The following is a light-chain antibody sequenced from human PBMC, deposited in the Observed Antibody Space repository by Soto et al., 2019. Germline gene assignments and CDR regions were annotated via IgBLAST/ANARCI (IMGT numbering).Light chain of an antibody. CDR1: SSDVGAYNY. CDR3: NSRASGTTYV. J-gene: IGLJ1*01. V-gene: IGLV2-14*01. Sequence: QSALTQPASVSGSPGQSITISCIGTSSDVGAYNYVSWYQQLPVKAPKLMIYEVSNRPSGISNRFSGSKSGNTASLTISGLPTEDEADYYCNSRASGTTYVFGTGTKVTV. CDR2: EVS.